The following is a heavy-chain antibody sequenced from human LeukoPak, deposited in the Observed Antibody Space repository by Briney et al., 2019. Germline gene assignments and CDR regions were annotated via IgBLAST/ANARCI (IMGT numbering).Heavy chain of an antibody. CDR2: ISWNSGSI. D-gene: IGHD5-18*01. J-gene: IGHJ6*03. CDR3: ARDEGYTYGNFHYYYMDV. Sequence: GGSLRLSCAASGFTFDDYAMHWVRQAPGKGLEWVSGISWNSGSIGYADSVKGRFTISRDNAKNSLYLQMNSLRGEATAVYYCARDEGYTYGNFHYYYMDVWGKGTTVTVSS. V-gene: IGHV3-9*01. CDR1: GFTFDDYA.